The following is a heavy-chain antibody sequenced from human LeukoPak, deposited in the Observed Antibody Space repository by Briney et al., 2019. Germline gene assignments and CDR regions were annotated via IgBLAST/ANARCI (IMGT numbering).Heavy chain of an antibody. CDR1: GFPLSMYW. J-gene: IGHJ3*02. CDR3: ARGDSGSYNDAFDM. D-gene: IGHD1-26*01. V-gene: IGHV3-7*01. CDR2: MKHDGGVE. Sequence: GGSLRLSCTSSGFPLSMYWISWVRQAPGKGLEWVANMKHDGGVEYYVDSVKGRFTISRDNAKNSLYLQMNSLRAEDTAVYYCARGDSGSYNDAFDMWGQGTVVTVSS.